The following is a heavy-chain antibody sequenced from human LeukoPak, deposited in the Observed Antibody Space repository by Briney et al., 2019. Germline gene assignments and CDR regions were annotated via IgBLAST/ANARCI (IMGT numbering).Heavy chain of an antibody. CDR1: GFTFSSYW. Sequence: PGESLRLSCAASGFTFSSYWMSWVRQAPGKGLEGVANIKQDGSEKYYVDSVKGRFTISRDNAKNSLYLQMNSLRAEDTAVYYCARGGYYGSGSYYPLHYWGQGTLVTVSS. CDR2: IKQDGSEK. CDR3: ARGGYYGSGSYYPLHY. D-gene: IGHD3-10*01. J-gene: IGHJ4*02. V-gene: IGHV3-7*01.